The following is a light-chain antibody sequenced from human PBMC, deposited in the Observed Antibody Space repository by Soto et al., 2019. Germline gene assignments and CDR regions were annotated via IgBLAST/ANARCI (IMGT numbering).Light chain of an antibody. V-gene: IGKV1-39*01. CDR2: AAS. CDR3: QQSYSTPWT. J-gene: IGKJ1*01. Sequence: DIQMTQSPSSLSASVGDRVTITCRASQSISSYLNWYQQKPRKAPKLLIYAASSLQSEVPPRFSGRRSGTDFTLTISSLQPEEFATYYCQQSYSTPWTFGQGTKVEIK. CDR1: QSISSY.